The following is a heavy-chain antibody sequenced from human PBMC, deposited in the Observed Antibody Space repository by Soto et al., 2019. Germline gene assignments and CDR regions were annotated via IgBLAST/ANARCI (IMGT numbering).Heavy chain of an antibody. CDR3: VKGIGYCTNGVCYMDY. V-gene: IGHV3-30*18. Sequence: QGQLVESGGGVVQPGRSLRLSCAASGFTFSTYGMHWVRQAPGKGLERVAVISYDGNNKYNADSVKGRFTISRDNSKNTLYLQMNSLRAEDTAVYYCVKGIGYCTNGVCYMDYWGQGTLVTVSS. CDR2: ISYDGNNK. J-gene: IGHJ4*02. D-gene: IGHD2-8*01. CDR1: GFTFSTYG.